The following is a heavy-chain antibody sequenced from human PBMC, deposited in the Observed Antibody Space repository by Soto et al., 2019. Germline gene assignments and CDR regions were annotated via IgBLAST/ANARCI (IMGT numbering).Heavy chain of an antibody. CDR2: IIPILGIA. Sequence: QVQLVQSGAEVKKLGSSVKVSCKASGGTFSSYTISWVRQAPGQGLEWMGRIIPILGIANYAQKFQGRVTITADKSTSTAYMELSSLRSEDTAVYYCASQREYCSSTSCYGGVDYWGQGTLVTVSS. V-gene: IGHV1-69*02. CDR3: ASQREYCSSTSCYGGVDY. D-gene: IGHD2-2*01. CDR1: GGTFSSYT. J-gene: IGHJ4*02.